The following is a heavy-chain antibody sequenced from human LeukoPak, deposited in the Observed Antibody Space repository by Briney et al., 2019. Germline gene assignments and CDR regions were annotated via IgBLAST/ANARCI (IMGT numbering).Heavy chain of an antibody. V-gene: IGHV4-61*01. CDR1: GFPISSTFY. CDR2: MYSSEST. Sequence: SETLSLTCTVSGFPISSTFYWVWIRQPPGKGLEWIGYMYSSESTNYNPSLKSRVTISVDTSKNQVSLKLTSVTAADTAVYYCVRESASWGQGTLVTVSS. CDR3: VRESAS. J-gene: IGHJ5*02.